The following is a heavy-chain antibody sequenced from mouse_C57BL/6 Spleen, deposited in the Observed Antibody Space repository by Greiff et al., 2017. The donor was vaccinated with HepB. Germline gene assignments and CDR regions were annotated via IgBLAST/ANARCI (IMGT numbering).Heavy chain of an antibody. J-gene: IGHJ3*01. D-gene: IGHD2-4*01. Sequence: EVQRVESGGGLVKPGGSLKLSCAASGFTFSSYAMSWVRQTPEKRLEWVATISDGGSYTYYPANVKGRFTISRDNAKNNLYLQMSHLKSEDTAMYYCARGLDYDYDVFAYWGQGTLVTVSA. CDR3: ARGLDYDYDVFAY. V-gene: IGHV5-4*01. CDR1: GFTFSSYA. CDR2: ISDGGSYT.